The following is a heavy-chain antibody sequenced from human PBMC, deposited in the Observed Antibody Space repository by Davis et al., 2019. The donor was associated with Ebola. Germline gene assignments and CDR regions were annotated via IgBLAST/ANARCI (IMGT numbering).Heavy chain of an antibody. J-gene: IGHJ5*02. CDR3: ARLNDYGDRDWFDP. V-gene: IGHV5-51*01. CDR2: IYPGDSDT. D-gene: IGHD4-17*01. CDR1: GYSFTSYW. Sequence: PGGSLRLSCKASGYSFTSYWIGWVRQMPGKGLEWMGIIYPGDSDTRYSPSFQGQVTISADKSISTAYLQWSSLKASDTAMYYCARLNDYGDRDWFDPWGQGTLVTVSS.